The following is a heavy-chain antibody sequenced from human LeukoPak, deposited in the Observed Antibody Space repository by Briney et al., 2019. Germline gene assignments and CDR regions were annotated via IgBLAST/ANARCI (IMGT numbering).Heavy chain of an antibody. CDR2: IIPIFGTA. J-gene: IGHJ6*03. D-gene: IGHD4-11*01. Sequence: SVKVSCKASGGTFSSYAISWVRQAPGQGLEWMGGIIPIFGTANYAQKFQGRVTITADESTSTAYMELSSLRSEDTAVYYRARELTTTVTTDYYYYYMDVWGKGTTVTVSS. CDR1: GGTFSSYA. V-gene: IGHV1-69*13. CDR3: ARELTTTVTTDYYYYYMDV.